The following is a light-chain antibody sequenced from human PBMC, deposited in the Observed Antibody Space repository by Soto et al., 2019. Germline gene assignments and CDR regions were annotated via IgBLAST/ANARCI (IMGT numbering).Light chain of an antibody. CDR3: QQYGSTLFT. CDR1: QSVSSSY. Sequence: EIVLTQSPGTLSLSPGERATLSCRASQSVSSSYLAWYQQKPGQAPRLLIYGASIRATGIPDRFSGSGSGTEFTLTISRMEPEDFAVYYCQQYGSTLFTFSPGTKVDIK. CDR2: GAS. J-gene: IGKJ3*01. V-gene: IGKV3-20*01.